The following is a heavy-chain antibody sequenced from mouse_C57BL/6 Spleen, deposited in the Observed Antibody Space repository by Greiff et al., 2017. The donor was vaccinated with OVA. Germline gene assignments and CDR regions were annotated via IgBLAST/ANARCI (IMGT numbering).Heavy chain of an antibody. D-gene: IGHD1-1*01. CDR2: IYPRSGNT. Sequence: VQLQQSGAELARPGASVKLSCKASGYTFTSYGISWVKQRTGQGLEWIGEIYPRSGNTYYNEKFKGKATLTADKSSSTAYMELRSLTSEDSAVYFCANYYGSSYDGWFAYWGQGTLVTVSA. CDR1: GYTFTSYG. J-gene: IGHJ3*01. CDR3: ANYYGSSYDGWFAY. V-gene: IGHV1-81*01.